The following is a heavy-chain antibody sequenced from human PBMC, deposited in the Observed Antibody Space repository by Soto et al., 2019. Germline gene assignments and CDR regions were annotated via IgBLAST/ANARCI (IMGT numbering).Heavy chain of an antibody. D-gene: IGHD5-18*01. CDR2: IRSKANSYAT. J-gene: IGHJ6*02. Sequence: EVQLVESGGGLVQPGGSLKLSCAASGFTFSGSAMHWVRQASGKGLEWVGRIRSKANSYATAYAASVKGRFTISRYDSNNTAYLQMNSLNTEYTAVYYCVSVTARVYYGIGVWGQGTTVTVSS. V-gene: IGHV3-73*02. CDR1: GFTFSGSA. CDR3: VSVTARVYYGIGV.